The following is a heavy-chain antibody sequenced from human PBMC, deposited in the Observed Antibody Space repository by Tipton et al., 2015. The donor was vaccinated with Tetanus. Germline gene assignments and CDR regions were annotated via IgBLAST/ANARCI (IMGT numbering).Heavy chain of an antibody. CDR3: ARDRGDYIYYGMDV. V-gene: IGHV1-2*02. CDR2: IDPNSGGT. CDR1: GYTFTGYY. Sequence: QLVQSGAEMKKPGASVKVSCKASGYTFTGYYIYWVRQAPGQGLEWMGWIDPNSGGTVYAQKFQGRVTMTRDTSISTGYMEPRSLRSDDTAVYYCARDRGDYIYYGMDVWGPGTTVTVS. D-gene: IGHD3-22*01. J-gene: IGHJ6*02.